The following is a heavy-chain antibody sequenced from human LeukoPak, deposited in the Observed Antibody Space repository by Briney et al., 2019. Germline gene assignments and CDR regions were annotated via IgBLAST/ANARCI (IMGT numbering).Heavy chain of an antibody. V-gene: IGHV3-9*01. CDR3: ARDRGSDDFDY. J-gene: IGHJ4*02. D-gene: IGHD3-16*01. CDR1: GFTFDDYA. CDR2: ISWNSGSI. Sequence: GGSLRLSCAASGFTFDDYAMHWVRQAPGKGLEWVSGISWNSGSIGYADSVKGRFTISRDNAKNSLYLQMNSLRAEDTAMYYCARDRGSDDFDYWGQGTLVTVSS.